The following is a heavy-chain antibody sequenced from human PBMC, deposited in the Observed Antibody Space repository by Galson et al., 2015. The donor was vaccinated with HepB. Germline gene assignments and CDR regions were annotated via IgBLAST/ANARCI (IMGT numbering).Heavy chain of an antibody. Sequence: LSLTCTVSGGSISSYYWSWIRQPPGKGLEWIGYIYYSGSTNYNPSLKSRVTISVDTSKNQFSLKLSSVAAADTAVYYCARDRGYGDAPYFDYWGQGTLVTVSS. CDR1: GGSISSYY. CDR2: IYYSGST. D-gene: IGHD4-17*01. J-gene: IGHJ4*02. V-gene: IGHV4-59*01. CDR3: ARDRGYGDAPYFDY.